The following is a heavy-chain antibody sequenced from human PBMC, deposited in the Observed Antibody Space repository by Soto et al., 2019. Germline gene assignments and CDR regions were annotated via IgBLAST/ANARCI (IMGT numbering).Heavy chain of an antibody. D-gene: IGHD3-22*01. J-gene: IGHJ5*02. V-gene: IGHV4-59*01. Sequence: TSETLSLTCTVSGGSISSYYWSWIRQPPGKGLEWIGYIYYSGSTNYNPSLKSRATISVDTSKNQFSLKLSSVTAADTAVYYCAMLYYYDSSGYYPGWFDPWGQGTLVTVSS. CDR2: IYYSGST. CDR1: GGSISSYY. CDR3: AMLYYYDSSGYYPGWFDP.